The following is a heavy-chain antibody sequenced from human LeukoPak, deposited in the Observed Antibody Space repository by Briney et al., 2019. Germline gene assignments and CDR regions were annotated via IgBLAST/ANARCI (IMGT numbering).Heavy chain of an antibody. Sequence: GGTLRLSCAASGFIFSSHGMNWVRQAPGKGLEWVGFIRSKVYGGTPEYAASVKGRFTISRDDSKGIAYPQMNSLKTEDTAVYYCTRDQTPYYWGQGTLVTVSS. CDR2: IRSKVYGGTP. V-gene: IGHV3-49*04. J-gene: IGHJ4*02. CDR3: TRDQTPYY. CDR1: GFIFSSHG.